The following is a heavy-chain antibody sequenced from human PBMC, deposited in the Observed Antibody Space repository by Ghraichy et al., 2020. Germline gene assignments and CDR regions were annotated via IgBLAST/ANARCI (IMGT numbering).Heavy chain of an antibody. D-gene: IGHD2-2*01. CDR1: GYTFTGYY. Sequence: APVKVSCKASGYTFTGYYMHWVRQAPGQGLEWMGWINPNSGGTNYAQKFQGRVTMTRDTSISTAYMELSRLRSDDTAVYYCAREKGGYCSSTSCAYYYGMDVWGQGTTVTVSS. CDR3: AREKGGYCSSTSCAYYYGMDV. J-gene: IGHJ6*02. CDR2: INPNSGGT. V-gene: IGHV1-2*02.